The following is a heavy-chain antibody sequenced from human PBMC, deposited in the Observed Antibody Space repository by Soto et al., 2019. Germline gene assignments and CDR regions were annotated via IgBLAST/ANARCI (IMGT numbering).Heavy chain of an antibody. CDR3: ASDHEIEYFYGSRGSFDI. V-gene: IGHV4-4*02. J-gene: IGHJ3*02. D-gene: IGHD3-10*01. CDR1: GASISSSHW. Sequence: QVQLRESGPGLVKPSGTLSLTCAVSGASISSSHWWSWVRQSPGKGLEWMGEVYHSGSTNYNPSFKSRVTISVDKSKNQFSLTLKYVTAADTALYYCASDHEIEYFYGSRGSFDIWGQGTVVTVSS. CDR2: VYHSGST.